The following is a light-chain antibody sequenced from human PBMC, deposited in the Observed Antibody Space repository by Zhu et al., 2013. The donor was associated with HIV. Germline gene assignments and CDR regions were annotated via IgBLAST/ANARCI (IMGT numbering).Light chain of an antibody. CDR1: QGIRTD. Sequence: AIQMTQSPSSLSASVGDRVTITCRASQGIRTDLGWYQQRPGKAPKLLLFGASALQSGVPSRFSGSGTGTEFTLTINNLQRDDFAIYFCQHYNDFSQAFGQGTRVE. J-gene: IGKJ1*01. CDR3: QHYNDFSQA. CDR2: GAS. V-gene: IGKV1-6*01.